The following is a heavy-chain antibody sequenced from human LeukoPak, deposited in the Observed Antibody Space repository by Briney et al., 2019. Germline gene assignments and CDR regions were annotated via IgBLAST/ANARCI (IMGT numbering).Heavy chain of an antibody. CDR2: INPSGGST. J-gene: IGHJ6*02. Sequence: ASVKVSCKASGYTFTSYYMHWVRQAPGQGLEWMGIINPSGGSTSYAQKFQGRVTMTRDTSISTAYMELSRLRSDDTAVYYCARDREYYDFWSGYVRGYYYYGMDVWGQGTTVTVSS. D-gene: IGHD3-3*01. CDR1: GYTFTSYY. CDR3: ARDREYYDFWSGYVRGYYYYGMDV. V-gene: IGHV1-46*01.